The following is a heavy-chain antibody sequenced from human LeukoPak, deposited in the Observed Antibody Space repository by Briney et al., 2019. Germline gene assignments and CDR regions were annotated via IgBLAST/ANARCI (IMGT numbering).Heavy chain of an antibody. CDR3: ARETITIFGVVIISDAFDI. CDR1: GGSISSVKDY. Sequence: SETLSLTCTVSGGSISSVKDYWAWIRQPPGKGLEWIATGDYSGGTYYNPSLESRVTISVDTSKNQFSLKLSSVTAADTAVYYCARETITIFGVVIISDAFDIWGQGTMVTVSS. V-gene: IGHV4-39*07. CDR2: GDYSGGT. D-gene: IGHD3-3*01. J-gene: IGHJ3*02.